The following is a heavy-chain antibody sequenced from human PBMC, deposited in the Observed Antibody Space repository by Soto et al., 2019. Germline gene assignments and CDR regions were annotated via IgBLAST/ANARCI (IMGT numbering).Heavy chain of an antibody. J-gene: IGHJ4*02. D-gene: IGHD2-15*01. CDR1: GGSIANNNYF. CDR3: EKVVVGATSHSDFDS. V-gene: IGHV4-39*01. Sequence: SETLSLTCTVSGGSIANNNYFWGWVRQPPGKGLEWIGSAAYSGGTYKNPSLKSRVTVSVDTSKNQFSLKLTSVTAADTAVYYCEKVVVGATSHSDFDSWGQGTLVTVSS. CDR2: AAYSGGT.